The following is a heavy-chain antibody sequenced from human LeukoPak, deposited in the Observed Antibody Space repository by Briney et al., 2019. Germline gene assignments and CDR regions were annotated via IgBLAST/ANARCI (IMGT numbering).Heavy chain of an antibody. CDR2: IIPIFGTA. Sequence: SVKVSCKASGGTFSSYAISWVRQAPGQGLEWMGGIIPIFGTANYAQKFQGRVTITTDESTSTAYMELSSLRSEDTAGYYCARDRLDIVPSGYYYYYYMDVWGKGTTVTVSS. D-gene: IGHD2-2*03. CDR3: ARDRLDIVPSGYYYYYYMDV. V-gene: IGHV1-69*05. J-gene: IGHJ6*03. CDR1: GGTFSSYA.